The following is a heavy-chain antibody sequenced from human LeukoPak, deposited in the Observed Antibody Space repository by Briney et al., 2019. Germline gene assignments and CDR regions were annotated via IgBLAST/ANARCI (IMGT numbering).Heavy chain of an antibody. Sequence: SVKVSCKASGGTFSSYAISWVRQAPGQGLEWMGGIIPIFGTANYAQKFQGRVTITADESTSTAYMELSSLRSEDTAVYYCARVGPMNDFWSGYLYQGGFDPWGQGTLVTVSS. CDR1: GGTFSSYA. V-gene: IGHV1-69*13. J-gene: IGHJ5*02. CDR2: IIPIFGTA. D-gene: IGHD3-3*01. CDR3: ARVGPMNDFWSGYLYQGGFDP.